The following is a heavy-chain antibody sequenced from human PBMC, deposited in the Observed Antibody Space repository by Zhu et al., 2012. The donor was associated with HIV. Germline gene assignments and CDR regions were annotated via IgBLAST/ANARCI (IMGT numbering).Heavy chain of an antibody. D-gene: IGHD3-16*01. V-gene: IGHV4-34*01. CDR2: INHTGNT. CDR1: GGSFSGYY. J-gene: IGHJ5*02. CDR3: ARHARERIIPFDP. Sequence: QVQLHQWGAGLLKPSETLSLTCAVYGGSFSGYYWSWIRQPPGKGLEWIGEINHTGNTNYNPSLKSRVTISVDTSKNQFSLKLSSVTAADTAVYYCARHARERIIPFDPWGQGTLVTVSS.